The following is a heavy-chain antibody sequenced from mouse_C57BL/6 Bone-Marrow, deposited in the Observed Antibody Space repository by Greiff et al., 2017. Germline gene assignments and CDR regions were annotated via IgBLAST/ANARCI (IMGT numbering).Heavy chain of an antibody. CDR1: GYTFTSYW. D-gene: IGHD1-1*01. CDR2: IYPSGSDT. Sequence: QVQLQQPGAELVKPGASVKVSCKASGYTFTSYWMHWVNQRPGQGLEWIGRIYPSGSDTNYNQKFKGKATFTVDKSSSTAYMQLSSLTSEDSAVYYCAIHYYYGSHCYAMAYWGQGTSVTVSS. J-gene: IGHJ4*01. V-gene: IGHV1-74*01. CDR3: AIHYYYGSHCYAMAY.